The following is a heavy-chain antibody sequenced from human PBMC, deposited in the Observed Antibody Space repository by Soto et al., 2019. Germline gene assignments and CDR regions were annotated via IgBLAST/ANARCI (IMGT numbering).Heavy chain of an antibody. J-gene: IGHJ3*02. Sequence: SLRLSCEASGFTFSSYAMSWVRQAPGKGLEWVSAISGRCGSTYYADSVKGRFTISRHNSKNTLYLQMNSLRAEDTAVYYCAGTRIGAFEIGGQGTMVTVSS. CDR3: AGTRIGAFEI. V-gene: IGHV3-23*01. CDR2: ISGRCGST. D-gene: IGHD3-22*01. CDR1: GFTFSSYA.